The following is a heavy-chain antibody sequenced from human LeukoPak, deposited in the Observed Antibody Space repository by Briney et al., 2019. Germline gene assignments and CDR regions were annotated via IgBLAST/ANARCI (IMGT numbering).Heavy chain of an antibody. CDR2: IYYSGST. CDR1: GDSISSYY. J-gene: IGHJ2*01. Sequence: PSETLSLTCTVSGDSISSYYWSWLRQPPGKGLEWIGYIYYSGSTNYNPSLKSRVTISVDTSKNQFSLKLSSVTAADTAVYYCARVWVAGDLYWYFDLWGRGTLVTVSS. D-gene: IGHD6-19*01. CDR3: ARVWVAGDLYWYFDL. V-gene: IGHV4-59*01.